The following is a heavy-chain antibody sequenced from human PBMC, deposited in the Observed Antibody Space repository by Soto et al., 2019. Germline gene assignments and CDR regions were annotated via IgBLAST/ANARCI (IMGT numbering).Heavy chain of an antibody. CDR1: GFTFSSYA. CDR2: ISYDGSNK. CDR3: ARGQSSSWYYYYYGMDV. J-gene: IGHJ6*02. Sequence: ESGGGVVQPGRSLRLSCAASGFTFSSYAMHWVRQAPGKGLEWVAVISYDGSNKYYADSVKGRFTISRDNSKNTLYLQMNSLRAEDTAVYYCARGQSSSWYYYYYGMDVWGQGTTVTVSS. V-gene: IGHV3-30-3*01. D-gene: IGHD6-13*01.